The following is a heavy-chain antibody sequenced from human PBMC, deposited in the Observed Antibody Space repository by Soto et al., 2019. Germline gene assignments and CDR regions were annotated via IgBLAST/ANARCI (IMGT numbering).Heavy chain of an antibody. D-gene: IGHD6-19*01. CDR2: INPGDGMT. V-gene: IGHV1-3*01. Sequence: QVLLVQSGTEVRKPGASVKISCKASGYTLTLYSIHWLRQAPGQRLQWMGWINPGDGMTRYSQPLNDRVTITWDTSANTAFLEVRSLRPEDTAVYYCARDSLSVAGSFFDYWGQGTLLAVSS. CDR3: ARDSLSVAGSFFDY. J-gene: IGHJ4*02. CDR1: GYTLTLYS.